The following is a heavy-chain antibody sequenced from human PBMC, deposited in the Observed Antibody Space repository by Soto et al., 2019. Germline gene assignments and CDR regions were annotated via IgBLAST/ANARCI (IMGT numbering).Heavy chain of an antibody. V-gene: IGHV6-1*01. J-gene: IGHJ6*02. D-gene: IGHD6-6*01. CDR1: VDIVSSNSAA. CDR2: TYYRSKWYN. Sequence: LSLTCAISVDIVSSNSAAWNWIRQSPSRGLEWLGRTYYRSKWYNDYAVSVKSRITINPDTSKNQFSLQLNSVTPEDTAVYYCARDLGFSIAARSYYYYGMDVWGQGTTVTVSS. CDR3: ARDLGFSIAARSYYYYGMDV.